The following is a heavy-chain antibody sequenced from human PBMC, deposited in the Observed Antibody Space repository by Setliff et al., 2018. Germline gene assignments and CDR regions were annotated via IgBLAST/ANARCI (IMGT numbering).Heavy chain of an antibody. V-gene: IGHV1-18*01. D-gene: IGHD3-3*01. Sequence: ASVKVSCKASGYPSNNYGISWLRQTPGQGLEWMGWIGGHNDDPLFAQKFQGRVTMTTDTSTTTAYMELKSLRSDDTAVYYCARSWRAGALNHFDYWGQGSRVTVS. CDR3: ARSWRAGALNHFDY. J-gene: IGHJ4*02. CDR2: IGGHNDDP. CDR1: GYPSNNYG.